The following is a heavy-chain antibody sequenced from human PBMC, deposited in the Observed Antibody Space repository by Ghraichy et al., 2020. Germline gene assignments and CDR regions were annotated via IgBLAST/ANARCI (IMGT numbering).Heavy chain of an antibody. V-gene: IGHV4-30-2*01. Sequence: SETLSLTCAVSGGSISSGGYSWSWIRQPPGKGLEWIGYIYHSGSTYYNPSLKSRVTISVDRSKNQFSLKLSSVTAADTAVYYCARDAGGAVLYFQHWGQGTLVTVSS. J-gene: IGHJ1*01. CDR1: GGSISSGGYS. D-gene: IGHD6-19*01. CDR3: ARDAGGAVLYFQH. CDR2: IYHSGST.